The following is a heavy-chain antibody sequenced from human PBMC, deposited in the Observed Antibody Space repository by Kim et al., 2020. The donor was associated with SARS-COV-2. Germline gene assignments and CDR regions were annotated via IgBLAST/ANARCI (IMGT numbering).Heavy chain of an antibody. CDR3: ARAGGWGDAFDM. CDR1: GFTFISYW. Sequence: GGSLRLSCAASGFTFISYWMNWVRLAPGKGLEWVANIKQDGSEKYYVDSVKGRFTISRENAKNSLFLQMNSLRAEDTAVYYCARAGGWGDAFDMWGQGT. CDR2: IKQDGSEK. V-gene: IGHV3-7*05. J-gene: IGHJ3*02. D-gene: IGHD6-19*01.